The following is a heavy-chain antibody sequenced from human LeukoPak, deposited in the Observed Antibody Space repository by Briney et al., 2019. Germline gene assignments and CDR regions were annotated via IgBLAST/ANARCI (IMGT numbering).Heavy chain of an antibody. D-gene: IGHD4-23*01. CDR2: TNRDESST. CDR3: ARVRDGGAADY. CDR1: GFTFSSYA. Sequence: GGSLRLSCAASGFTFSSYAMNWVRQAPAKGLVWVSRTNRDESSTTYADSVKGRFTISRDNAKNTLYLEMNSLRAEDTAVYYCARVRDGGAADYWGQGTLVTVSS. J-gene: IGHJ4*02. V-gene: IGHV3-74*01.